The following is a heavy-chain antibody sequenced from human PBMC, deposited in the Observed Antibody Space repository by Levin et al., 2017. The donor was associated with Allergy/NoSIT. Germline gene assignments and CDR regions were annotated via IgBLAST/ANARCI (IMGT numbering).Heavy chain of an antibody. J-gene: IGHJ6*02. CDR2: IDPRDSET. V-gene: IGHV5-51*01. CDR3: AQTVVVATGDSHYDDGFDV. CDR1: GYTFRRYW. D-gene: IGHD2-15*01. Sequence: GESLKISCKGSGYTFRRYWVAWVRQAPGKGLEWIGSIDPRDSETRYRPSLEGRITMSVDNSLSTAYLQWSSLEASARAIYYCAQTVVVATGDSHYDDGFDVWGQGTTVTVSS.